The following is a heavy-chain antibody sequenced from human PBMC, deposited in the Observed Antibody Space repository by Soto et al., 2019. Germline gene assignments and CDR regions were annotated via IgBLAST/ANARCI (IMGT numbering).Heavy chain of an antibody. Sequence: GGSLRLSCAALGFTFSSFWMHGFRQAPGKALVWFARINNDGISTAYADSAKGRFTISRDNAKSTLYMQVTSLRAEGTAVYYCARDPLFGNTDYGLDVWGQGTTVTVSS. D-gene: IGHD3-16*01. J-gene: IGHJ6*02. CDR1: GFTFSSFW. CDR2: INNDGIST. V-gene: IGHV3-74*01. CDR3: ARDPLFGNTDYGLDV.